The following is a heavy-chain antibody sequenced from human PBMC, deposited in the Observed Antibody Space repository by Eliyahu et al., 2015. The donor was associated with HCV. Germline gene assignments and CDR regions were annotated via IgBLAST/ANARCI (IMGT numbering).Heavy chain of an antibody. CDR2: RHYSGST. D-gene: IGHD6-13*01. Sequence: QVQLQESGPGLVKPSETLSLSCIVSGGSXXXXYWSWIRQSPGKGLEWIGHRHYSGSTNYNPXXKSRVTISLDTSRNQFSLNLTSVTAADTAVYYCASGGGGIAMTGTGGWFDPWGQGTLVTVSS. V-gene: IGHV4-59*01. J-gene: IGHJ5*02. CDR3: ASGGGGIAMTGTGGWFDP. CDR1: GGSXXXXY.